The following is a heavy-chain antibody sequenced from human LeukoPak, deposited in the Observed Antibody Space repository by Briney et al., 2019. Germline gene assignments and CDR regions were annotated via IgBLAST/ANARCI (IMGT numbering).Heavy chain of an antibody. CDR1: GGSISSYY. V-gene: IGHV4-4*07. D-gene: IGHD3-9*01. CDR2: IHTSGST. J-gene: IGHJ3*02. CDR3: ARDRGPESTYYDILTGNHKGSYAFDI. Sequence: SETLSLTCTVSGGSISSYYWSWIRQPAGKGLEWIGRIHTSGSTNYNPSLKSRVTMSVDTSKNQFSLKLSSVTAADTAVYYCARDRGPESTYYDILTGNHKGSYAFDIWGQGTMVTVSS.